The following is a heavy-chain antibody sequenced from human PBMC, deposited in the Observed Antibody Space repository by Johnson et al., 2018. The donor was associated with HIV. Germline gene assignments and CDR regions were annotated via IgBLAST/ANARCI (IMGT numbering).Heavy chain of an antibody. V-gene: IGHV3-30*02. CDR3: AKGSRFTIFGVVTLDAFDI. CDR1: GFTFSNYG. Sequence: QMQLVESGGGVVQPGGSLRLSCAASGFTFSNYGMHWVRQAPGKGLEWVAFIRFDGSNKYYADSVKGRFTISRDNSKNTLYLQMNSLRAEDTAVYYCAKGSRFTIFGVVTLDAFDIWGQGTMVTVSS. D-gene: IGHD3-3*01. CDR2: IRFDGSNK. J-gene: IGHJ3*02.